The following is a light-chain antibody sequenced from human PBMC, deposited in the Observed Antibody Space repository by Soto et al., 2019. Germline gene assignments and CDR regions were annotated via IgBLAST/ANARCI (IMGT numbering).Light chain of an antibody. CDR2: DNS. V-gene: IGLV1-51*01. Sequence: QSVLTQSSSVSAAAGQKVTISCSGSYSNIGSNCVSWYQHFPGSAPRLVIYDNSQRPSGIPDRFSGSKSGSSATLASTGLQTGDEAHYYCGTWDSSLSVVVFGGGTKLTVL. CDR3: GTWDSSLSVVV. J-gene: IGLJ2*01. CDR1: YSNIGSNC.